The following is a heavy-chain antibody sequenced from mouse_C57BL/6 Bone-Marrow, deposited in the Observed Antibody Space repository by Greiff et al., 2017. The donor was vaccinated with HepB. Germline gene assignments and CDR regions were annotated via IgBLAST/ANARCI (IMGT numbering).Heavy chain of an antibody. D-gene: IGHD1-1*01. Sequence: EESGPGLVKPSQSLSLTCSVTGYSITSGYYWNWIRQFPGNKLEWMGYISYDGSNNYNPSLKNRISITRDTSKNQFFLKLNSVTTEDTATYYCASPPVTTVVATTGRTWFAYWGQGTLVTVSA. V-gene: IGHV3-6*01. CDR3: ASPPVTTVVATTGRTWFAY. CDR2: ISYDGSN. CDR1: GYSITSGYY. J-gene: IGHJ3*01.